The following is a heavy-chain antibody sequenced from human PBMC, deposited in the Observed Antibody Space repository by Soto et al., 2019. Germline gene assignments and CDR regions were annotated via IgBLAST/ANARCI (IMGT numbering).Heavy chain of an antibody. CDR3: ARLAVVPAATLYYYYGMDV. J-gene: IGHJ6*02. CDR1: GYSFTSYW. CDR2: IDPSDSYT. D-gene: IGHD2-2*01. Sequence: PGESLKISCKGSGYSFTSYWISWARQMPGKGLEWMGRIDPSDSYTNYSPSFQGHVTISADKSISTAYLQWSSLKASDTAMYYCARLAVVPAATLYYYYGMDVWGQGTKVTVS. V-gene: IGHV5-10-1*01.